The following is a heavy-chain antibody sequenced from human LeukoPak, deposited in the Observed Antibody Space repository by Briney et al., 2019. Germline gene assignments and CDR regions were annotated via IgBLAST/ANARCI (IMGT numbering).Heavy chain of an antibody. CDR2: INPNSGGT. CDR3: ARVRDSGGSLDAFDI. V-gene: IGHV1-2*02. CDR1: GYTFTGYY. J-gene: IGHJ3*02. D-gene: IGHD2-15*01. Sequence: ASVKVSCKASGYTFTGYYTHWVRQAPGQGLEWMGWINPNSGGTNYAQKFQGRVTMTRDTSISTAYMELSRLRSDDTAVYYCARVRDSGGSLDAFDIRGQGTMVTVSS.